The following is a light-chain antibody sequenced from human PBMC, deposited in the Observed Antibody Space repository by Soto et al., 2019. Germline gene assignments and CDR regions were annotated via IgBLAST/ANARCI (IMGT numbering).Light chain of an antibody. CDR3: AAWDDSLGGVV. CDR2: SSN. V-gene: IGLV1-44*01. Sequence: QSVLTQPPSASGTPGQRVTISCSGSSSNIGSNSVNWYQQLPGTAPKLLMYSSNQRPSGVPDRFSGSKSGTSASLAISGLQSEDEADYYCAAWDDSLGGVVFGGGTKLTVL. J-gene: IGLJ2*01. CDR1: SSNIGSNS.